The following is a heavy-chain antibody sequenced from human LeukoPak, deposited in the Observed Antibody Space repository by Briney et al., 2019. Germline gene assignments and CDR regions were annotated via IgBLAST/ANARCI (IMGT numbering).Heavy chain of an antibody. CDR2: SYSAGAT. CDR1: GFTVSSNL. CDR3: AKDYCSGGSCYSHYFDY. D-gene: IGHD2-15*01. Sequence: PGGSLTLSCAASGFTVSSNLMTWVRQSPGRGLEWLSSSYSAGATYYADSVKGRFTISRDHSKNTMFLQMNSLRAEDTAIYYCAKDYCSGGSCYSHYFDYWGQGTLVTVSS. V-gene: IGHV3-53*01. J-gene: IGHJ4*02.